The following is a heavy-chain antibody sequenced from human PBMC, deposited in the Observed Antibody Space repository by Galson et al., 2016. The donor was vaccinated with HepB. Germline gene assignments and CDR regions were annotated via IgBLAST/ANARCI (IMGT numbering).Heavy chain of an antibody. D-gene: IGHD5-18*01. Sequence: QSGAEVKKPGESLKISCKASGYTFTTYGVSWVRQAPGQGLEWVGWVSPYDGDTNYAQKLQGRVTMTTDTSTSTAYMELRSLTSDDTAMYYCARDRGYGSDTFDFWGQGTMVTVSS. CDR3: ARDRGYGSDTFDF. V-gene: IGHV1-18*01. CDR2: VSPYDGDT. J-gene: IGHJ3*01. CDR1: GYTFTTYG.